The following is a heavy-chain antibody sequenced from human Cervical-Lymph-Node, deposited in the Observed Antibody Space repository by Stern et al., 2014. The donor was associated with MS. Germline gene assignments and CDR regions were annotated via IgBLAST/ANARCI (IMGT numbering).Heavy chain of an antibody. CDR3: ARLGVVASTHSGMDV. D-gene: IGHD2-15*01. CDR2: IYPGDSDT. J-gene: IGHJ6*02. Sequence: EVQLVESGAEVKKPGESLKISCQGSGYRFSYYWIAWVRQMPGKGLEWMGIIYPGDSDTKYGPSFPGQVTISVDKSISTAYLQWSSLKASDTGTFYCARLGVVASTHSGMDVWGQGTTVTVSS. V-gene: IGHV5-51*01. CDR1: GYRFSYYW.